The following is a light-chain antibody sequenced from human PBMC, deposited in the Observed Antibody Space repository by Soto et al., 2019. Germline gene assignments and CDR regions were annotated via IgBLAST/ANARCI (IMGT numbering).Light chain of an antibody. CDR3: QHYNNYSEWT. V-gene: IGKV1-5*01. J-gene: IGKJ1*01. Sequence: DIQMTQSPSTLSASVGDRVTITCRASQSISNWLAWYQQKPGKAPKLLIYDVSNLESGVPSRFSGSGSGTEFTLTISSLQPDDFATYYCQHYNNYSEWTFGQGTKVEIK. CDR2: DVS. CDR1: QSISNW.